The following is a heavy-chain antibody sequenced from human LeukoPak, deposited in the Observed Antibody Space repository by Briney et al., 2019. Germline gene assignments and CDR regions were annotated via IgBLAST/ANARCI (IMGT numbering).Heavy chain of an antibody. CDR3: AREAAGDY. J-gene: IGHJ4*02. V-gene: IGHV4-61*02. CDR1: GVSISSGSYY. CDR2: IYTSGST. Sequence: PSQTLSLTCTVSGVSISSGSYYWSWIRQPAGKGLEWKGRIYTSGSTNYNPSLKSRVTISVDTSKNQFSLKLSSVTAADTAVYYCAREAAGDYWGQGTLVTVSS.